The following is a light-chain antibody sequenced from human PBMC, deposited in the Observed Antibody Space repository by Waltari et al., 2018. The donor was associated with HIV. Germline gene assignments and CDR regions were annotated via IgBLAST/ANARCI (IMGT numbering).Light chain of an antibody. CDR1: YSNIGSNT. V-gene: IGLV1-44*01. Sequence: QSLLPQPPSASGTPGQRVTISCSGSYSNIGSNTVNWHQQLPGSAPRALIYNNDPRPSGVPDLFSGSKSGTSASLAISGLQSEDQGDYYCASWDDKLDGWVFGGGTRLTVL. J-gene: IGLJ3*02. CDR2: NND. CDR3: ASWDDKLDGWV.